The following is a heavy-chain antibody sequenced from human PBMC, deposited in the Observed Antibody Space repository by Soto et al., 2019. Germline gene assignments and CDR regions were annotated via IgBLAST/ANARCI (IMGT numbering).Heavy chain of an antibody. J-gene: IGHJ4*02. CDR3: ARHILAVGLFGIVVVPAANYYFDY. V-gene: IGHV4-39*01. CDR1: GGSISSSSYY. Sequence: SETLSLTCTVSGGSISSSSYYWGWIRQPPGKGLEWIGSIYYSGSTYYNPSLKSRVTISVDTPKNQFSLKLSSVTAADTAVYYCARHILAVGLFGIVVVPAANYYFDYWGQGTLVTVSS. CDR2: IYYSGST. D-gene: IGHD2-2*01.